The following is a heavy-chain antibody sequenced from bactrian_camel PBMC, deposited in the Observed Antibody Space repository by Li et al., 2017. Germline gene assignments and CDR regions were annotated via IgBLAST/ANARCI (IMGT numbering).Heavy chain of an antibody. CDR1: GFAFSGKG. CDR3: AADDCYWGFWCYSFGY. D-gene: IGHD3*01. V-gene: IGHV3S42*01. CDR2: IHENGGTL. J-gene: IGHJ6*01. Sequence: DVQLVESGGGSVQAGGSLRLACEASGFAFSGKGMSWVRQAPGKGLEWVAYIHENGGTLSYADSVKGRFTISRDNAKNTLYLQLNSLTTEDTAMYYCAADDCYWGFWCYSFGYWGQGTQVTVSS.